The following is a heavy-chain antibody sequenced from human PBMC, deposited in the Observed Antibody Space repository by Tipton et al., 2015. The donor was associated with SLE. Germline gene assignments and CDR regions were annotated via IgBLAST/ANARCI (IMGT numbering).Heavy chain of an antibody. CDR3: ARVGGGNSWYGWLDP. J-gene: IGHJ5*02. Sequence: SLRLSCAASGFTVSSNYMSWVRQAPGKGLEWVSVIYSGGSTYYADSVKGRFTISRHNSKNTLYLQMNSLRAEDTAVYYCARVGGGNSWYGWLDPWGQGTLVTVSS. CDR1: GFTVSSNY. V-gene: IGHV3-53*04. D-gene: IGHD6-13*01. CDR2: IYSGGST.